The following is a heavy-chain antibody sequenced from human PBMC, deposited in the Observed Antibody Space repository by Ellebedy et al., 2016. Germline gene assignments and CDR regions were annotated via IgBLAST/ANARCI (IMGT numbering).Heavy chain of an antibody. Sequence: GESLKISCAASGFTFSSYSMNWVRQAPGKGLEWVSSISSSSSYIYYADSVKGRFTISRDNAKNTLYLQMNSLRAEDTAVYYCAKDFGSGSPSFDYWGQGTLVTVSS. V-gene: IGHV3-21*04. CDR2: ISSSSSYI. J-gene: IGHJ4*02. CDR3: AKDFGSGSPSFDY. D-gene: IGHD3-10*01. CDR1: GFTFSSYS.